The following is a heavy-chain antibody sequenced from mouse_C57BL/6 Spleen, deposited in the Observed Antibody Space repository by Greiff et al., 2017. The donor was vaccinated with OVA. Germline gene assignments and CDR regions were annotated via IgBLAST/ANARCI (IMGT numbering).Heavy chain of an antibody. J-gene: IGHJ1*03. Sequence: VKLVESGPGLVAPSQSLSITCTVSGFSLTSYAISWVRQPPGKGLEWLGVIWTGGGTNYNSALKSRLSISKDNSKSQVFLKMNSLQTDDTARYYCARRKLLRSVEGYFDVWGTGTTVTVSS. V-gene: IGHV2-9-1*01. CDR1: GFSLTSYA. CDR3: ARRKLLRSVEGYFDV. D-gene: IGHD1-1*01. CDR2: IWTGGGT.